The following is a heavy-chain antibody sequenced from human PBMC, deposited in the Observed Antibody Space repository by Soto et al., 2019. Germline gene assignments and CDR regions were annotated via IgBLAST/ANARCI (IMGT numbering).Heavy chain of an antibody. CDR3: VRVVAIPGYPDN. D-gene: IGHD5-12*01. J-gene: IGHJ4*02. Sequence: QVQLVQSGAEVRQPASSVKVSCKTSGGTFSSYAISWVRQAPGQGLEGMGGNVPIVDTSTYAQKFQGRVTSTADESTRTVYMELSSLRSDDTAVFYCVRVVAIPGYPDNWGQGTLVTVSS. V-gene: IGHV1-69*12. CDR2: NVPIVDTS. CDR1: GGTFSSYA.